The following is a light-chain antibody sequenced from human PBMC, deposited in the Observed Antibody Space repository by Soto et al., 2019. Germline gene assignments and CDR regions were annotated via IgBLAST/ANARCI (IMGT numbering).Light chain of an antibody. Sequence: EILMTQSPATLSVSPGDSATLSCRASRSVDTDLAWYQQKPGQAPRILVFATSARATGVPDRFRGSRSGTDFTLTISSLQPEDSATYYCHQYYIRPPWTFGQGTKVEI. CDR2: ATS. CDR3: HQYYIRPPWT. V-gene: IGKV3-15*01. CDR1: RSVDTD. J-gene: IGKJ1*01.